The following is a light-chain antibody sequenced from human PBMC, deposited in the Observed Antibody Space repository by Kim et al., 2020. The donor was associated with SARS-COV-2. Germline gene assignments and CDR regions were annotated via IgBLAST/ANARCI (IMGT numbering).Light chain of an antibody. CDR2: NLN. V-gene: IGLV1-44*01. J-gene: IGLJ3*02. Sequence: GHSVIIPCSRSSINSGSKTVTWYLQHSVTAPKHLICNLNQRPSGIPVRFSFSMSDTSASLAISGLQSEDEGDYYYAAWDDSLNGLLFGGGPHLTVL. CDR3: AAWDDSLNGLL. CDR1: SINSGSKT.